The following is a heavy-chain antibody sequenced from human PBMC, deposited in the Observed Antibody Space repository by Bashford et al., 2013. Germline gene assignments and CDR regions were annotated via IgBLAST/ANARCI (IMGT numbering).Heavy chain of an antibody. CDR2: IKSSGST. Sequence: ASVKVSCKASGYTFSNYYVHWVRQAPGQGLEWMGAIKSSGSTHYAQKFQGRLSVTRDTSTSTVYMDLSSLTSDDTAVYHCAREPSESYSFDFWGQGTLVHRLL. CDR3: AREPSESYSFDF. V-gene: IGHV1-46*01. CDR1: GYTFSNYY. J-gene: IGHJ4*02. D-gene: IGHD6-19*01.